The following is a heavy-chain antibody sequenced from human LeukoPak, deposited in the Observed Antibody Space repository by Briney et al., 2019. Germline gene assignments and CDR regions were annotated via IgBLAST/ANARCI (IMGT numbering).Heavy chain of an antibody. Sequence: GGSLRLSCAASGFTFSDYYMSWIRQAPGKGLEWVSYISSSGSTIYYADSVKGRFTISRDNAKNSLYLQMNSLRAEDTAVYYCARGYYDSSGYHNYYYYYMDVWGKGTTVTVSS. CDR2: ISSSGSTI. D-gene: IGHD3-22*01. CDR3: ARGYYDSSGYHNYYYYYMDV. V-gene: IGHV3-11*04. CDR1: GFTFSDYY. J-gene: IGHJ6*03.